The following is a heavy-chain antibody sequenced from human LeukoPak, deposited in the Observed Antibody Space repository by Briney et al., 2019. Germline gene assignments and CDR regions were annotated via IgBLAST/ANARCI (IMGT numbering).Heavy chain of an antibody. V-gene: IGHV3-49*04. Sequence: GRSLRLSCTPSGFTFGDYAMSWVRQAPGKGVEWVGLIRRKTYGGTTEYAASVKGRVTISRDDSKSIAYLEMNSLKSEDTAVYYCTTAPGPPYCSDFWGQGTLVTVSS. CDR1: GFTFGDYA. CDR3: TTAPGPPYCSDF. J-gene: IGHJ4*02. D-gene: IGHD2-21*01. CDR2: IRRKTYGGTT.